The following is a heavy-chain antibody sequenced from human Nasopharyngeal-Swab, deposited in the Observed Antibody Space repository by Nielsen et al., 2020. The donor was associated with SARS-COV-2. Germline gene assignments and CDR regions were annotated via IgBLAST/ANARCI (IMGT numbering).Heavy chain of an antibody. V-gene: IGHV1-69*06. CDR3: ARVSHHYDFWSGRGRYYYGMDV. CDR1: GGTFSSYA. Sequence: SVKVSCKASGGTFSSYATSWVRQAPGQGLEWMGGIIPIFGTANYAQKFQGRVTITADKSTSTAYMELSSLRSEDTAVYYCARVSHHYDFWSGRGRYYYGMDVWGQGTTVTVSS. CDR2: IIPIFGTA. D-gene: IGHD3-3*01. J-gene: IGHJ6*02.